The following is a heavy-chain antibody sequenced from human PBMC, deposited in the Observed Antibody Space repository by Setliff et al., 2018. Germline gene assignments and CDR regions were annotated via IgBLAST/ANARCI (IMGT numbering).Heavy chain of an antibody. D-gene: IGHD2-15*01. V-gene: IGHV3-7*01. CDR2: INPDGTET. Sequence: GGSLRLSCAASGFSFSSYWMNWARQVPGKGLEWVANINPDGTETAYVDSVKGRFTISKDNAKNSLFLQMHSLRVEDTAVYYCARGGHRSGDYWGQGTLVTVS. CDR1: GFSFSSYW. J-gene: IGHJ4*02. CDR3: ARGGHRSGDY.